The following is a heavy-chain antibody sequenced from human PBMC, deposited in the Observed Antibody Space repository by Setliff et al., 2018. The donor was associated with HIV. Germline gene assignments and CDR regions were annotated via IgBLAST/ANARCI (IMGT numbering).Heavy chain of an antibody. CDR1: GGSFSNYY. J-gene: IGHJ4*02. V-gene: IGHV4-34*01. CDR2: LSPSGTT. Sequence: SETLSLTCTVYGGSFSNYYTNWIRQPPGKGLEWIGELSPSGTTRSNPSLQSRVTISLDTSNNQFSLKLTSVTAADTAVYYCARARSDWYNVRPYYFDLWGQGTLVTVSS. CDR3: ARARSDWYNVRPYYFDL. D-gene: IGHD6-19*01.